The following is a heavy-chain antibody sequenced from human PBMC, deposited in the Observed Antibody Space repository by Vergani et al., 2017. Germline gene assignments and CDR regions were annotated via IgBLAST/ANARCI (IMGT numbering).Heavy chain of an antibody. CDR3: AREQGSSYYYGSGSYQF. Sequence: MQLVESGGGLIQPGGSLRLSCAASGFTFSSYAMHWVRQAPGKGLEWVAVISYDGSNKYYADSVKGRFTISRDNSKNTLYLQMNSLRAEDTAVYYCAREQGSSYYYGSGSYQFWGQGTLVTVSS. V-gene: IGHV3-30-3*01. D-gene: IGHD3-10*01. CDR2: ISYDGSNK. CDR1: GFTFSSYA. J-gene: IGHJ4*02.